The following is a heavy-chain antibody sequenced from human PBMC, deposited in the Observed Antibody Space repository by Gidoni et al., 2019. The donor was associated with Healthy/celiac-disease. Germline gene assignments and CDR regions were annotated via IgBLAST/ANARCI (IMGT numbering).Heavy chain of an antibody. CDR2: IIPILCIA. V-gene: IGHV1-69*04. Sequence: QVQLVHSGAEVKKPGSSVKVSRKASAGTFSSYTISSVRPAPGQGLEWMGRIIPILCIANYAQKCQGRVTITADKTTSKAYMELSRLRSEETAVYYCAREGEVVISFDYWGQGTLVTVSS. CDR1: AGTFSSYT. D-gene: IGHD2-21*01. CDR3: AREGEVVISFDY. J-gene: IGHJ4*02.